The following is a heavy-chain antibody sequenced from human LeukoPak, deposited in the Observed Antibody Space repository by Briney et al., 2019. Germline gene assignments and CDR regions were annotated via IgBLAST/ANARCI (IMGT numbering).Heavy chain of an antibody. Sequence: PGGSLRLSCAASGFTFSVYTMNWVRQAPGKGLEWVSSISGSSTTRYYADSVKGRVTISRDNTKNSVSLQMNSLRVEDTAVYYCARDPFCDAYWGQGTLVTVSS. D-gene: IGHD2-21*01. V-gene: IGHV3-21*01. J-gene: IGHJ4*02. CDR1: GFTFSVYT. CDR3: ARDPFCDAY. CDR2: ISGSSTTR.